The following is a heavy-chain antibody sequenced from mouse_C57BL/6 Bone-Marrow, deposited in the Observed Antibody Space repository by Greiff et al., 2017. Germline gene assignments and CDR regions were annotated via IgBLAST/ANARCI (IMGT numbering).Heavy chain of an antibody. Sequence: QVQLQQPGAELVKPGASVKLSCKASGYTFTSYWMHWVKQRPGRGFEWIGRIDPYSGGTKYNEKFKSKATLTVDKPSSTAYMQLSSLTSEDSAVYYCANLRWYPWFAYWGQGTLVTVSA. V-gene: IGHV1-72*01. J-gene: IGHJ3*01. CDR3: ANLRWYPWFAY. CDR2: IDPYSGGT. CDR1: GYTFTSYW. D-gene: IGHD2-1*01.